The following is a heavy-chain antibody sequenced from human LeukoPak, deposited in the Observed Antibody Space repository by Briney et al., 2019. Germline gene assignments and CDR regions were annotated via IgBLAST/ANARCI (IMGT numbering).Heavy chain of an antibody. CDR2: IRYDGSNK. Sequence: PGGSLRLSCAASGFTFSSYGMHWVRQAPGKGLEWVAFIRYDGSNKYYADSVKGRFTISRDNSKNTLYLQMNSLRAEDTAVYYCATHGGTNGTRYLGYWGQGTLVTVSS. J-gene: IGHJ4*02. CDR1: GFTFSSYG. V-gene: IGHV3-30*02. CDR3: ATHGGTNGTRYLGY. D-gene: IGHD3-9*01.